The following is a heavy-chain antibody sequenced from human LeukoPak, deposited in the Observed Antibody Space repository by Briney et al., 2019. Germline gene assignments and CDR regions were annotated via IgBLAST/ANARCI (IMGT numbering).Heavy chain of an antibody. J-gene: IGHJ4*02. CDR1: GFTVRSNS. CDR3: ARRAGAYSHPYDY. V-gene: IGHV3-53*01. D-gene: IGHD4/OR15-4a*01. Sequence: GGSLRLSCTVSGFTVRSNSMSWVRQAPGKGLEGVSFIYSDNTHYSDSVKGRFTISRDNSKNTLYLQINSLRAEDTAVYYCARRAGAYSHPYDYWGQGTLVTVSS. CDR2: IYSDNT.